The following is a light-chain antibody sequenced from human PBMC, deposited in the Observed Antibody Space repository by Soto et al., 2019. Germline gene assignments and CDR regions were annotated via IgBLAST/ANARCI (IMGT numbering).Light chain of an antibody. J-gene: IGKJ1*01. V-gene: IGKV3-20*01. CDR2: DVS. CDR1: QNISNY. CDR3: HQYGSSPQT. Sequence: IVLTQSPATLSLSPGKRATLSCRASQNISNYLIWYQQKPGQAPRLLIYDVSNRATGIPARFSGSGSGTDFTLTISRLEPEDFAVFYCHQYGSSPQTFGQGTKVDIK.